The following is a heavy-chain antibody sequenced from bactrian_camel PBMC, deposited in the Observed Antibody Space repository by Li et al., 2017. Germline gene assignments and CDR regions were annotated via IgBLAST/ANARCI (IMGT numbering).Heavy chain of an antibody. CDR1: GYKYDRHC. D-gene: IGHD6*01. CDR2: IYSDISNT. Sequence: HVQLVESGGGSVQAGGSLRLSCTATGYKYDRHCMAWVRQAPGKGLEWVSSIYSDISNTYYADSVRGRFTASRDNAKNTVYLQMNSLKSEDTALYYCATTRRLYGGPGLDYNYWGQGTQVTVS. J-gene: IGHJ4*01. CDR3: ATTRRLYGGPGLDYNY. V-gene: IGHV3-2*01.